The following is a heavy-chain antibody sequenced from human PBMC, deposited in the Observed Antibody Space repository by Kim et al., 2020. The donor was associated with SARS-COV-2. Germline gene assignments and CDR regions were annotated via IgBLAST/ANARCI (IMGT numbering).Heavy chain of an antibody. J-gene: IGHJ3*02. V-gene: IGHV5-51*01. D-gene: IGHD1-26*01. CDR1: GYSFSRHW. Sequence: GESLKISCKGSGYSFSRHWIGWVRQRPGKGLEYMAIIYPGDSDTKYSPSFQGHVTISTDKSISTAYLQWNSLKASDTAMYFCARLPRLAAELGIAFDMWGQGTMVTVSS. CDR2: IYPGDSDT. CDR3: ARLPRLAAELGIAFDM.